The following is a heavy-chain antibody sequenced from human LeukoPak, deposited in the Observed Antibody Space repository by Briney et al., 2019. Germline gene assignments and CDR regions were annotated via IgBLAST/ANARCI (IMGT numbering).Heavy chain of an antibody. CDR2: LWNDGSNK. J-gene: IGHJ6*02. CDR1: GFTFSSYA. D-gene: IGHD3-22*01. Sequence: GGSLRLSCAASGFTFSSYAMSWVRQAPGKGLEWVAVLWNDGSNKYYADSVKGRFTISRGNSKNTLYLQMNSLRAEDTAVYYCARRDYYYDSSGYYDSYYYYGMDVWGQGTTVTVSS. V-gene: IGHV3-33*08. CDR3: ARRDYYYDSSGYYDSYYYYGMDV.